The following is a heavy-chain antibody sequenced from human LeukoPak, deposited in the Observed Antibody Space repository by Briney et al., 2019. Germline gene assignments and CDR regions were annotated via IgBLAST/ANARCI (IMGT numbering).Heavy chain of an antibody. D-gene: IGHD6-13*01. Sequence: SEILSITCAVDGGSFSGYYWCWIRQPPPTGLHWIAVINHSGSTNYNPSLKSRVTISVDTSKNQFSLKLSSVTAVDTAVYYCARGGGSSWYYYYYMDVWGKGTTVTVSS. V-gene: IGHV4-34*01. CDR1: GGSFSGYY. J-gene: IGHJ6*03. CDR3: ARGGGSSWYYYYYMDV. CDR2: INHSGST.